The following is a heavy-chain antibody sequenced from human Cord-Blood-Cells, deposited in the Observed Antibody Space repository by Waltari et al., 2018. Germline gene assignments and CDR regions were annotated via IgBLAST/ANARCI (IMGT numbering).Heavy chain of an antibody. CDR2: ISSSSSYI. J-gene: IGHJ6*03. CDR3: ARDEGSHTYYMDV. Sequence: EVQLVESGGGLVKPGGSLRLSCAASGFTFSSYSMNWVRQAPGKGLEWVSSISSSSSYIYYADSVKGRFTISRDNAKNSLYLQMNSLRAEDTAVYYCARDEGSHTYYMDVWGKGTTVTVSS. D-gene: IGHD1-26*01. CDR1: GFTFSSYS. V-gene: IGHV3-21*01.